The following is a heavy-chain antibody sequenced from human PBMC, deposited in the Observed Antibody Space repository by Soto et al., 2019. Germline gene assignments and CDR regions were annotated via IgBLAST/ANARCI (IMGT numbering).Heavy chain of an antibody. CDR1: GFTFSSYA. CDR3: AKPYSSGQKNFDY. CDR2: ISGSGGST. D-gene: IGHD6-19*01. Sequence: GGSLRLSCAASGFTFSSYAMSWVRQAPGRGLEWVSAISGSGGSTYYADSVKGRFTISRDNSKNTLYLQMNSLRAEDTAVYYCAKPYSSGQKNFDYWGQGTLVTVSS. V-gene: IGHV3-23*01. J-gene: IGHJ4*02.